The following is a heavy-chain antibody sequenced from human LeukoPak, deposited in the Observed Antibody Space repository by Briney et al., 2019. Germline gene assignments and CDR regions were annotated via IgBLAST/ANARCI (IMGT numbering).Heavy chain of an antibody. J-gene: IGHJ4*02. D-gene: IGHD6-19*01. V-gene: IGHV3-74*01. CDR3: AKDNRQWLEGYFDY. CDR1: GFTFSDFW. CDR2: INSGGTVT. Sequence: GGSLRLSCAASGFTFSDFWMHWVRQAPGKGLVWVSRINSGGTVTNYADSVKGRLTISRDNAKNTLYLQMNSLRAEDTAVYYCAKDNRQWLEGYFDYWGQGTLVTVSS.